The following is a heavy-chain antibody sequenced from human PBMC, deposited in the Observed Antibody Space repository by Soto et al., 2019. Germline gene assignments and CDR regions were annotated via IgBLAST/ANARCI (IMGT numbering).Heavy chain of an antibody. CDR2: HIPFFGSA. J-gene: IGHJ3*01. D-gene: IGHD2-2*01. CDR1: GVTFSSHA. V-gene: IGHV1-69*12. CDR3: ARSMYQLLNTVGYDAFDV. Sequence: QVQLVQSGAEVRKPGSSVRVSCEASGVTFSSHALNWVRQAPGQGLEWVGGHIPFFGSANYAQKFQGRVTITADESTSTASMELSILRSEATAIYYCARSMYQLLNTVGYDAFDVFGQGKRVTVS.